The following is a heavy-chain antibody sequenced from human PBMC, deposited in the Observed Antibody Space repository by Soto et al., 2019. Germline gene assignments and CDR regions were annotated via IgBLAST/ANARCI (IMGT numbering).Heavy chain of an antibody. J-gene: IGHJ4*02. D-gene: IGHD1-26*01. CDR3: ARTVGAAYYLDF. Sequence: HVQLPESGPGLVKPSETLSLTCTVSGDSMTKYYWSWIRQPAGKGLEWIGRIYTSGSTNYNPSLKSRVTMSIDTSNNHVSLNLKSVTAADTAMYYCARTVGAAYYLDFWGQGAMVTVSS. CDR1: GDSMTKYY. V-gene: IGHV4-4*07. CDR2: IYTSGST.